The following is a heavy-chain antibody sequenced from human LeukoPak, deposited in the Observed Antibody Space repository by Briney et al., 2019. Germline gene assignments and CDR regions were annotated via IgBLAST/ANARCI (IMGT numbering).Heavy chain of an antibody. V-gene: IGHV4-59*01. D-gene: IGHD2-15*01. CDR1: GGSISSYY. CDR3: ARELYCSGGSCYSFLDY. CDR2: IYYSGST. Sequence: SETLSLTCTVSGGSISSYYWSWIRQPPGKGLEWIGYIYYSGSTNYNPSLKSRVTISVDTSKNQFSLKLSSVTAADTAVYYCARELYCSGGSCYSFLDYWGQGTLVTASS. J-gene: IGHJ4*02.